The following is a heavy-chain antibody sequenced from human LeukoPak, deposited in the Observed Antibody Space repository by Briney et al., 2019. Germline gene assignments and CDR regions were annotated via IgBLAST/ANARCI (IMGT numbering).Heavy chain of an antibody. CDR3: ARVPAGIRFDY. Sequence: SETLSLTCTVSGGSISSSFWSWIRQAPGGGLEWIGYIYSSGNTTYNPSLKSRVTMSVDTSKNQFSLKLTSMSVADTAVYFCARVPAGIRFDYWGQGALVTVSS. CDR1: GGSISSSF. J-gene: IGHJ4*02. CDR2: IYSSGNT. D-gene: IGHD1-26*01. V-gene: IGHV4-4*09.